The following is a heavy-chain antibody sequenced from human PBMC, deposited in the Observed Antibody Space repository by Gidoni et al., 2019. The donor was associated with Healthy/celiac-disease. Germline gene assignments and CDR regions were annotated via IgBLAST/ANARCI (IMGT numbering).Heavy chain of an antibody. Sequence: QVQLQESGPGLVKPSETLSLTCTVAGGSISSYYWSWILQPPGKGLEWIGYIYYSGSTNYNPSLKSRVTISVDTSKNQFSLKLSSVTAADTAVYYCARANGSGSYYLETYYYGMDVWGQGTTVTVSS. V-gene: IGHV4-59*01. D-gene: IGHD3-10*01. CDR2: IYYSGST. CDR3: ARANGSGSYYLETYYYGMDV. CDR1: GGSISSYY. J-gene: IGHJ6*02.